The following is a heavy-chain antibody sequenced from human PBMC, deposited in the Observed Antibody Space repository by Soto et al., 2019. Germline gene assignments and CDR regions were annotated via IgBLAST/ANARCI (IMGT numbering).Heavy chain of an antibody. CDR1: GESISSSSYY. D-gene: IGHD2-21*02. J-gene: IGHJ4*02. V-gene: IGHV4-39*01. CDR3: ARQRTTVVTQAYFDY. Sequence: PSETLSLTCIVSGESISSSSYYWGWIRQPPGKGLEWIGSIYHSGRTYYNPSLKSRVSISIDTSKNQFSLKLSSVTAADTALYYCARQRTTVVTQAYFDYWGQGALVTGSS. CDR2: IYHSGRT.